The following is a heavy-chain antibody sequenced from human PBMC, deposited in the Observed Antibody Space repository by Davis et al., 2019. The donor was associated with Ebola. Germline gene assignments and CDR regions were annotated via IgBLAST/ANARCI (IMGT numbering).Heavy chain of an antibody. J-gene: IGHJ4*02. CDR3: AIPDCSGANCYSVYIKN. V-gene: IGHV3-23*01. Sequence: PRGSLRLSCAASGFTSSSYAMSWVRQTPGKGLEWVSAITGSGSLTGYADSVKGRFTIPRDNSNNLLYLQMNSLRAEDTAVYYCAIPDCSGANCYSVYIKNWGQGTLVTVSS. D-gene: IGHD2-15*01. CDR2: ITGSGSLT. CDR1: GFTSSSYA.